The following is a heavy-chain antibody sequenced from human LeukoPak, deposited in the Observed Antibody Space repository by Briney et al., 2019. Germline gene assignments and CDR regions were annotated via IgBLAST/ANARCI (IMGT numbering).Heavy chain of an antibody. CDR1: GDSISHYY. CDR2: IFYSGST. J-gene: IGHJ4*02. CDR3: ARSSSAPRWFPFDY. Sequence: PSETLSLTCTVSGDSISHYYWSWIRQPPGKGLEWIGYIFYSGSTNYNPSLKSRVIISVDTSRNQFSLKLNSLTAADTAVYYCARSSSAPRWFPFDYWGQGTLVTVSS. V-gene: IGHV4-59*01. D-gene: IGHD4-23*01.